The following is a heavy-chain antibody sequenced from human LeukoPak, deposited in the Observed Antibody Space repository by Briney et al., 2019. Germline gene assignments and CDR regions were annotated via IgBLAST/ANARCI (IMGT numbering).Heavy chain of an antibody. Sequence: GGSLRLSCAASGFTLSGYWMHWVRQAPGKGLVWVSRINSDGSSTTYADSVKGRFTISRDNARNTLYLQMNNLRAEDTGVYYCARIASHSSSWYDGGYWGQGTLVTVSS. CDR1: GFTLSGYW. V-gene: IGHV3-74*01. J-gene: IGHJ4*02. CDR2: INSDGSST. CDR3: ARIASHSSSWYDGGY. D-gene: IGHD6-13*01.